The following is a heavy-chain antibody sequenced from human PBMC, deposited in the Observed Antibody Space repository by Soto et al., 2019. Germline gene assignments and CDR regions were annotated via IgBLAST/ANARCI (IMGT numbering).Heavy chain of an antibody. D-gene: IGHD1-20*01. Sequence: SETLSLTCTVSGDSINSYYWSWIRQPPGKGLEWIAYIHYTGSANYNPSLKSRVTISIDTSKNQFSLRVNSVTAADTAVYYCARDVTGTSVDYRGQGTLVTVSS. CDR2: IHYTGSA. CDR1: GDSINSYY. J-gene: IGHJ4*02. V-gene: IGHV4-59*01. CDR3: ARDVTGTSVDY.